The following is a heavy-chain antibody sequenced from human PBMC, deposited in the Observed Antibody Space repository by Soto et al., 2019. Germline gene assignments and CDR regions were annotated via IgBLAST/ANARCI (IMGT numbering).Heavy chain of an antibody. Sequence: EVQMLESGGGLVQPGGSLRLSCAASGFTFSSYAMSWVRQAPGKGLEWVSGISGSGNITYYADSVKGRFTISRDNSKNTLYLQMNSLRAEDTAVYYCAKAVGEMTTITHVFDYWGQGTLVTVSS. CDR1: GFTFSSYA. D-gene: IGHD4-4*01. CDR2: ISGSGNIT. V-gene: IGHV3-23*01. J-gene: IGHJ4*02. CDR3: AKAVGEMTTITHVFDY.